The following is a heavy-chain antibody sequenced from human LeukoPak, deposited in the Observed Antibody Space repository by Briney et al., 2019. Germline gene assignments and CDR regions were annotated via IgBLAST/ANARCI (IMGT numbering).Heavy chain of an antibody. Sequence: SGTPLSLPCAASGFTHNRYALHGVPQAPGKGLDWFPDISYDGTEKNYVDPVRGRFTISRDNSKNTLYLQINSLRAEDTAIYYCARGTFYYGDNYNTRAFGQPFDSWGQGTLVTVSS. D-gene: IGHD4/OR15-4a*01. CDR3: ARGTFYYGDNYNTRAFGQPFDS. CDR1: GFTHNRYA. CDR2: ISYDGTEK. V-gene: IGHV3-30*04. J-gene: IGHJ4*02.